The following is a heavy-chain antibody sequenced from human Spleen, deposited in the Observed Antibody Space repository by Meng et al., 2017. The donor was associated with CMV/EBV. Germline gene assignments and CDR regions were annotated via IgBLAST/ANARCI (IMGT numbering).Heavy chain of an antibody. V-gene: IGHV3-13*01. Sequence: GESLKISCAASGFTLNIYDMHWVRQAAGGSLEWVSGIGSAGDTYYPDSVKGRFTISRDNAKNTLYLQMNSLRGEDTAVYYCARVTYYYDSSGYGRALYYFDYWGQGTLVTVSS. CDR3: ARVTYYYDSSGYGRALYYFDY. CDR2: IGSAGDT. J-gene: IGHJ4*02. D-gene: IGHD3-22*01. CDR1: GFTLNIYD.